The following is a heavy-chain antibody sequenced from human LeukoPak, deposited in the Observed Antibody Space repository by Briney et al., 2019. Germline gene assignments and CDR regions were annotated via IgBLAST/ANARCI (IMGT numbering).Heavy chain of an antibody. CDR2: IKEDGGEK. J-gene: IGHJ4*02. CDR3: ARDLYRIVVVPHYFDY. V-gene: IGHV3-7*01. CDR1: GFTLSSFW. D-gene: IGHD3-22*01. Sequence: GGSLRLSCAASGFTLSSFWMNWVRQAPGKGLEWVANIKEDGGEKYYVDSVKGRFTISRDNARNSLYLQMNSLRAEDTAVYYCARDLYRIVVVPHYFDYWGQGTLVTVSS.